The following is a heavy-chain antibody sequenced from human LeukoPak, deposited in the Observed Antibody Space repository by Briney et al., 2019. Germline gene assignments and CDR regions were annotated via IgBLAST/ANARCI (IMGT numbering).Heavy chain of an antibody. CDR2: IYPGDSDT. V-gene: IGHV5-51*01. J-gene: IGHJ2*01. Sequence: GESLKISCKGSGYSFATYWIGWVRQMPGKGLEWMGIIYPGDSDTRYSPSFQGQVTISADKSITTAYLQWRSLKASDTAMYYCARRATSYEYFDLWGRGPLVTVSS. CDR3: ARRATSYEYFDL. CDR1: GYSFATYW. D-gene: IGHD2-15*01.